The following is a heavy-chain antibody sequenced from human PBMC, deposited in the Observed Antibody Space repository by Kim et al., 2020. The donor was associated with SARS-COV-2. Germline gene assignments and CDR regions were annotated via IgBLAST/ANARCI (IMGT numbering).Heavy chain of an antibody. V-gene: IGHV1-46*01. J-gene: IGHJ4*02. CDR3: ARDRGTSLWVDY. D-gene: IGHD5-18*01. Sequence: SYAQKFQGRVTMTRDTSTSTVYMELSSLRSEDTAVYYCARDRGTSLWVDYWGQGTLVTVSS.